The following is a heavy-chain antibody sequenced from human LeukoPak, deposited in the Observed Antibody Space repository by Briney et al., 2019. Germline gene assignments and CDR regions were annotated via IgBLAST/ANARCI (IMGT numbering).Heavy chain of an antibody. J-gene: IGHJ4*02. CDR3: AIRYSSSWYESGY. V-gene: IGHV1-8*01. CDR2: MNPNSGNT. Sequence: ASVKVSCKASGYTFTSYDINWVRQATGQGLEWMGWMNPNSGNTGYAQKFQGRVTMTRNTSTSTAYMELSSLRSEDTAVYYCAIRYSSSWYESGYWGQGTLVTVSS. CDR1: GYTFTSYD. D-gene: IGHD6-13*01.